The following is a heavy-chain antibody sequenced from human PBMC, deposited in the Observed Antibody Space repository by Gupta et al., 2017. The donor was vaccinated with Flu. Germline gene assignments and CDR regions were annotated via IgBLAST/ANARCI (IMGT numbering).Heavy chain of an antibody. CDR3: AKAVGNSPSRYYFDY. D-gene: IGHD4-23*01. J-gene: IGHJ4*02. Sequence: EVQLLESGGGLVQPGGSLRLSCAASGLTFTTYAMSWVRQAPGKGLEWVSLISVGGGSTYYADSVKGRFTISRDNSKNTLYLQMNSLRAEDTAVYYCAKAVGNSPSRYYFDYWGQGTLVTVSS. CDR2: ISVGGGST. V-gene: IGHV3-23*01. CDR1: GLTFTTYA.